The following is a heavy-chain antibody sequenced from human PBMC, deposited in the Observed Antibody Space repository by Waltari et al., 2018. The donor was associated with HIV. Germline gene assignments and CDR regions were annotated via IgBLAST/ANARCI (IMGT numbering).Heavy chain of an antibody. D-gene: IGHD2-8*01. CDR3: AGGYCTNGVCYGMSGSPSPFDP. V-gene: IGHV4-39*01. CDR1: GGSISSSSYY. CDR2: IYYSGST. J-gene: IGHJ5*02. Sequence: QLQLQESGPGLVKPSETLSLTCTVSGGSISSSSYYWGWIRQPPGKGLEWIGSIYYSGSTYDNPPLKSRVTISVDTSKNQFSLKLSSVTAADTAVYYCAGGYCTNGVCYGMSGSPSPFDPWGQGTLVTVSS.